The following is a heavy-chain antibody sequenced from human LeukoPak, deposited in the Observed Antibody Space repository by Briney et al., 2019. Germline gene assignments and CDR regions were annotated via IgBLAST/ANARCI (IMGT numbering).Heavy chain of an antibody. CDR1: GGSFIGYY. V-gene: IGHV4-34*01. D-gene: IGHD1-1*01. CDR2: INHSGST. Sequence: SETLSLTCSVYGGSFIGYYWSWIRQPPGKGLEWIGEINHSGSTNYNPSLKSRVTISVDTSKNQFSLQLSSVTAADTAVYYCASSWNELFDYWGQGTLVTVSS. CDR3: ASSWNELFDY. J-gene: IGHJ4*02.